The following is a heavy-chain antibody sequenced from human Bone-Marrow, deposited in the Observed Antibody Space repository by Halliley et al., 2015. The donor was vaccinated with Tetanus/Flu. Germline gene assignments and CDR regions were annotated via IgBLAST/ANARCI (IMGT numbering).Heavy chain of an antibody. CDR2: GDSVA. D-gene: IGHD3-22*01. J-gene: IGHJ4*02. CDR3: ARRPNGHYDSSGYSNPYDY. V-gene: IGHV5-51*01. Sequence: GDSVARYGPSFQGQVTISVDKSSSSAYLQGSSLKASDTAVYYCARRPNGHYDSSGYSNPYDYWGQGTLVTVSS.